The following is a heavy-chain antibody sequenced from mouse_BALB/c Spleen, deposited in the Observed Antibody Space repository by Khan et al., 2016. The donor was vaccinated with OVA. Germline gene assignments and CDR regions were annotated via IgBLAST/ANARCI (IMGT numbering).Heavy chain of an antibody. J-gene: IGHJ1*01. CDR2: IWGDGST. CDR3: ARYDYDVGFDV. D-gene: IGHD2-4*01. Sequence: QVQLKQSGPGLVAPSQSLSITCTVSGFSLTGYGVNWVRQPPGKGLEWLGMIWGDGSTDYNSRLKSRLSISKDKSKSQVFLKMNSRQTDDTARDYCARYDYDVGFDVWGAGTTVTVSS. CDR1: GFSLTGYG. V-gene: IGHV2-6-7*01.